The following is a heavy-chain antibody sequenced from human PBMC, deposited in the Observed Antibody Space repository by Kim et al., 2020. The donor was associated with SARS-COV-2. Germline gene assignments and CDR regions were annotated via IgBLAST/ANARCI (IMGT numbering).Heavy chain of an antibody. J-gene: IGHJ5*02. Sequence: GNPTYAQGYTGRFVFSLDTSVSTAYLQISSLKAADTAVYYCARDHDWFDPWGQGTLVTVSS. V-gene: IGHV7-4-1*02. CDR2: GNP. CDR3: ARDHDWFDP.